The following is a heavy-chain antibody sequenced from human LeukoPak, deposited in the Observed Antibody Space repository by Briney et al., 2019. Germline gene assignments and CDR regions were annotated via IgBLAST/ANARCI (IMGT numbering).Heavy chain of an antibody. D-gene: IGHD2-2*01. V-gene: IGHV3-23*01. Sequence: GGSLRLTCAASGFTFSSYAMSWVRQAPGEWLEWVSAISGSGGSTYYADPVKGRFTISRDNSKNTLYLQMNSLRAEDTAVYYCAKQPYCSSTSCPDYWGQGTLVTVSS. CDR3: AKQPYCSSTSCPDY. J-gene: IGHJ4*02. CDR1: GFTFSSYA. CDR2: ISGSGGST.